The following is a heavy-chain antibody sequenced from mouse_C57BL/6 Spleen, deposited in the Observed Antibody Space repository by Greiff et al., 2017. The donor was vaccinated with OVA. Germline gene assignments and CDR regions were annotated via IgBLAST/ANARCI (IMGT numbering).Heavy chain of an antibody. Sequence: QVQLQQSGAELVRPGSSVKLSCKASGYTFTSYWMHWVKQRPIQGLEWIGNIDPSDSETHYNQKFKDKATLTVDKSSSTAYMQLSSLTSEDSAVYYCARGTTVVAEGWFAYWGQGTLVTVSA. V-gene: IGHV1-52*01. J-gene: IGHJ3*01. CDR3: ARGTTVVAEGWFAY. CDR2: IDPSDSET. CDR1: GYTFTSYW. D-gene: IGHD1-1*01.